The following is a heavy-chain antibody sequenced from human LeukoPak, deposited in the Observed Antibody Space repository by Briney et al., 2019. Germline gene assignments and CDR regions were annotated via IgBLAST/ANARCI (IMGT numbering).Heavy chain of an antibody. CDR3: ARGKSGQYYYYGLDV. D-gene: IGHD3-10*01. CDR1: GGSFSSYY. CDR2: IYYTGTT. J-gene: IGHJ6*02. V-gene: IGHV4-59*01. Sequence: SETLSLTCTVSGGSFSSYYWRWIRQPPGKGLEWVGYIYYTGTTIYNPSLQSRVSISLDTSKNQFSLKLSSVTAADTAMYYCARGKSGQYYYYGLDVWGQGATVTVSS.